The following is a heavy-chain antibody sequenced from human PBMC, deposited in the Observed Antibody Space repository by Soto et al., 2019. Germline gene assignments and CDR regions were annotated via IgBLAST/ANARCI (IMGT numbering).Heavy chain of an antibody. J-gene: IGHJ4*02. D-gene: IGHD5-18*01. CDR1: GLTFSSYG. V-gene: IGHV3-30*18. CDR3: AKGIRDSYGPGPLSYFAS. CDR2: ISFDGSNK. Sequence: GGSLRLSCAVSGLTFSSYGMHWVRQAPGKGLEWVAVISFDGSNKYYADSLKGRFTISRDNSKNTLFLQTNSLRAEDTAVYYCAKGIRDSYGPGPLSYFASSGQGTLVPVAS.